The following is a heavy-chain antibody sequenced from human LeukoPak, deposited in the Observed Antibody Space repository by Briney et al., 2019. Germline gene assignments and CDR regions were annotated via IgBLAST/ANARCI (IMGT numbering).Heavy chain of an antibody. CDR3: ARGGLVVPAAMYYFDY. V-gene: IGHV1-2*02. J-gene: IGHJ4*02. D-gene: IGHD2-2*01. CDR2: INPNSGGT. Sequence: ASVKVSCKASGYTFTSYGFTWVRQAPGQGLEWMGWINPNSGGTNYAQKFQGRVTMTRDTSISTAYMELSRLRSDDTAVYYCARGGLVVPAAMYYFDYWGQGTLVTVSS. CDR1: GYTFTSYG.